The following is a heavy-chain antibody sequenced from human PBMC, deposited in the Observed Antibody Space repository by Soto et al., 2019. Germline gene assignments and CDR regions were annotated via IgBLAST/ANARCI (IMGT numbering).Heavy chain of an antibody. Sequence: SVKVSCDTSCYTFSTRGISWVRQAPGQGLEWVGWIRPDNGNRKSAQRLQGRVTLTTDTSASTAYMELRSLTSDDTAMYYCARDTESNRYNDWGQGTLVTVSS. CDR1: CYTFSTRG. CDR2: IRPDNGNR. D-gene: IGHD1-20*01. J-gene: IGHJ1*01. CDR3: ARDTESNRYND. V-gene: IGHV1-18*01.